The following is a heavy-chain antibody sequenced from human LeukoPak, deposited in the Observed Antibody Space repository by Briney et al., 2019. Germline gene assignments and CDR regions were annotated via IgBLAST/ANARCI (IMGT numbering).Heavy chain of an antibody. Sequence: SQTLSLTCTVSGGSISSGGYYWSWIRQHPGKGLEWIGYIYYSGSTYYNPSLKSRVTISVDTSKNQFSLKLSSVTAADTAVYYCARLEEQYYYDSSGIQAPGAFDIWGQGTMVTVSS. J-gene: IGHJ3*02. V-gene: IGHV4-31*03. D-gene: IGHD3-22*01. CDR1: GGSISSGGYY. CDR3: ARLEEQYYYDSSGIQAPGAFDI. CDR2: IYYSGST.